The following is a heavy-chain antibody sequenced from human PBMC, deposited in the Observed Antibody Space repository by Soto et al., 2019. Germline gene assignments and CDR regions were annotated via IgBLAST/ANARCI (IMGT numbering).Heavy chain of an antibody. D-gene: IGHD6-19*01. CDR1: GFTFTSYA. J-gene: IGHJ4*02. CDR2: ISGSGGST. Sequence: GGSLRLSCAASGFTFTSYAMNWVRQAPGKGLEWVSVISGSGGSTYYADSVKGRFTISRDNSKNTLYLQMNSLRAEDTAVYYCARRSSGWYFDYWGQGTLVTVSS. CDR3: ARRSSGWYFDY. V-gene: IGHV3-23*01.